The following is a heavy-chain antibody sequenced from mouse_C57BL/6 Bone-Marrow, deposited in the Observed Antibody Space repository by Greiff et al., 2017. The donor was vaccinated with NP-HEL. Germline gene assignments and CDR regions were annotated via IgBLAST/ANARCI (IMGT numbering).Heavy chain of an antibody. Sequence: QVQLKQPGAELVRPGSSVKLSCKASGYTFTSYWMHWVKQRPIQGLEWIGNIDPSDSETHYNQKFKDKATLTVDKSSSTAYMQLSSLTSEDSAVYYCARRSNDAMDYWGQGTSVTVSS. CDR3: ARRSNDAMDY. CDR1: GYTFTSYW. V-gene: IGHV1-52*01. CDR2: IDPSDSET. D-gene: IGHD2-5*01. J-gene: IGHJ4*01.